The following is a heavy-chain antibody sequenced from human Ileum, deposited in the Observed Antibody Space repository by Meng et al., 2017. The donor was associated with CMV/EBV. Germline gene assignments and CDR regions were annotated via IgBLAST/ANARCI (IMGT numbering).Heavy chain of an antibody. D-gene: IGHD3-16*01. V-gene: IGHV4-4*02. CDR2: IFQSGAS. Sequence: QMQLQESGPVLVRPSGTLPFTCVVSGGSLIGTNWWNWVRQPPGVGMKWIGEIFQSGASNYNPSLKSRATISIDNSKNQFSLRLTSVTVADTAVYFCADPPAGLWGQGVLVTVSS. J-gene: IGHJ4*02. CDR3: ADPPAGL. CDR1: GGSLIGTNW.